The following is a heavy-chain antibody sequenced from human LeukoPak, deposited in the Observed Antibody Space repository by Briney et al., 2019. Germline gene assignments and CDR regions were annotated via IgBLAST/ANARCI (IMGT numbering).Heavy chain of an antibody. CDR1: GYTFTSYA. D-gene: IGHD3-22*01. J-gene: IGHJ4*02. CDR3: ARGQNYYDSSGPELDY. Sequence: ASVKVSCKASGYTFTSYAMNWVRQAPGQGLEWMGWINTNTGNPTYAQGFTGRFVFSLDTSVSTAYLQISSLKAEDTAVYYCARGQNYYDSSGPELDYWGQGTLVTVSS. V-gene: IGHV7-4-1*02. CDR2: INTNTGNP.